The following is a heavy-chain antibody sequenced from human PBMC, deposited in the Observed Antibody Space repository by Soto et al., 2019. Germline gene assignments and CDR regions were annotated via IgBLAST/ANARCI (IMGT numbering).Heavy chain of an antibody. CDR3: ARALAKGGGSAGFDC. V-gene: IGHV1-2*02. Sequence: ASVKVSCKASGYTFTVYYMHWVRQAPGQGLEWMGWINPKSGGTMYPQKFQGRVTMTWDTSISTAYMALTRPRSDDTAVYYCARALAKGGGSAGFDCWEKGTLVTVSS. CDR1: GYTFTVYY. D-gene: IGHD1-26*01. CDR2: INPKSGGT. J-gene: IGHJ4*02.